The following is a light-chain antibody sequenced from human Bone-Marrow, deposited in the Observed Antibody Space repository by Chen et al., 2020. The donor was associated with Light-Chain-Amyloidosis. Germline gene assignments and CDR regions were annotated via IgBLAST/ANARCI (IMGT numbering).Light chain of an antibody. CDR3: QVWESGGNHFWV. CDR1: NIGSKS. V-gene: IGLV3-21*02. J-gene: IGLJ3*02. CDR2: DDN. Sequence: SYVLTQPPSVSVAPGQTARIACTGDNIGSKSVHWYQQKPGQAPFLVLYDDNARPSGIPERFTGSNSGQTATLTIRRVEVGDEASYYCQVWESGGNHFWVFGGGTKLTV.